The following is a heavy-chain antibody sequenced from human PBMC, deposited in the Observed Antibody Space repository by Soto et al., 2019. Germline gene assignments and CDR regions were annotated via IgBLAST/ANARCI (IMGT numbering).Heavy chain of an antibody. Sequence: QVQLVQSRGEVKKPGASVKVSCKTSGYSFTTYGISWVRQAPGQGLEWMGWISGYNGNTNYAQKLKGRLTMTTDTCTSTAYMELRSLTSDDTAVYYCAREGPAPYYYYGMDVWGQGSTVTVSS. V-gene: IGHV1-18*01. J-gene: IGHJ6*02. CDR3: AREGPAPYYYYGMDV. CDR1: GYSFTTYG. CDR2: ISGYNGNT.